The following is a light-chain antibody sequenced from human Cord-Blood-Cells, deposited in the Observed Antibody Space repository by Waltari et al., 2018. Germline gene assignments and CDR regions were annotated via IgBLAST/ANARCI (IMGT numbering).Light chain of an antibody. V-gene: IGKV1-39*01. CDR3: QQSYSTPPIT. J-gene: IGKJ5*01. CDR1: ESISSY. Sequence: DIQMTQSPYSLSASVGDRVTITCRASESISSYLNWYQQKQGKAPKLLIYAASSLQIGVPSRFSGSGSGTDFTLTISSLQPEDFATYYCQQSYSTPPITFGQGTRLEIK. CDR2: AAS.